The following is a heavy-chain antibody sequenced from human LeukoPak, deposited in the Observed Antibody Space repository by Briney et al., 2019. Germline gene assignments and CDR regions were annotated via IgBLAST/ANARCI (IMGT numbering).Heavy chain of an antibody. J-gene: IGHJ6*02. Sequence: SQTLSLTCVISGDSVSSNSATWNWIRQSPSRGFEWLGRTYYRSKWSSDYAVSVKSRISIEPDTSKNQFSLHLNSVSPEDTAVYYCARVMTTVTHYYYYGMDVWGQGTTVTVS. CDR3: ARVMTTVTHYYYYGMDV. D-gene: IGHD4-17*01. CDR1: GDSVSSNSAT. V-gene: IGHV6-1*01. CDR2: TYYRSKWSS.